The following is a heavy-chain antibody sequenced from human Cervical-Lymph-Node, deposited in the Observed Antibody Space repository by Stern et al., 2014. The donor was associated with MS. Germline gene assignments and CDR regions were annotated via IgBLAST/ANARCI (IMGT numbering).Heavy chain of an antibody. D-gene: IGHD2-15*01. V-gene: IGHV1-18*01. J-gene: IGHJ4*02. CDR1: GYTFISYG. CDR2: VNTYNGDA. CDR3: ARGWELHN. Sequence: VQLEQSGAEVKQPGASVKVSCKASGYTFISYGISWVRQAPGQGLEWMGWVNTYNGDANDAQKLQGRVTMPTDTSTSTVYMELRSLRSDDTAVYYCARGWELHNWGQGTLVTVSS.